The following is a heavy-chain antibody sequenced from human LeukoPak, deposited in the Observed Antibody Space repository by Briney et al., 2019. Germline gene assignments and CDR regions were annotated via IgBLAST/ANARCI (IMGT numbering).Heavy chain of an antibody. J-gene: IGHJ4*02. V-gene: IGHV1-18*01. Sequence: ASVKVSCKASGYTFTSYGISWVRQAPGQGLEWMGWISAYSGNTNYAQKLQGRVTMTTDTSTSTAYMELRSLRSDDTAVYYCARDGEGYSGSYHFDYWGQGTLVTVSS. CDR1: GYTFTSYG. CDR3: ARDGEGYSGSYHFDY. D-gene: IGHD1-26*01. CDR2: ISAYSGNT.